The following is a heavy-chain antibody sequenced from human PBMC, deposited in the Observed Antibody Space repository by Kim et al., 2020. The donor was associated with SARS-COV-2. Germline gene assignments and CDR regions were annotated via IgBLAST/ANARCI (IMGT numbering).Heavy chain of an antibody. Sequence: ASVKVSCKVPGYTLTELSMHWVRQAPGKGLEWMGGFDPEDGETIYAQKFQGRVTMTEDTSTDTAYMELSSLRSEDTAVYYCATAKPVGATSWFDPWGQGTLVTVSS. CDR3: ATAKPVGATSWFDP. J-gene: IGHJ5*02. V-gene: IGHV1-24*01. D-gene: IGHD1-26*01. CDR2: FDPEDGET. CDR1: GYTLTELS.